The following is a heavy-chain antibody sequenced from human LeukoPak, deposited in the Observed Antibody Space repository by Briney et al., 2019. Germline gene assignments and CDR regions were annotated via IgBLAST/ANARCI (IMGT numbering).Heavy chain of an antibody. CDR1: GGSITKSLY. D-gene: IGHD6-13*01. CDR3: TRGRHTSSWYYFDY. Sequence: SETLSLTCTVSGGSITKSLYWGWIRLPPGKGLEWIGTIRSTGNTYYNPSLESRVAISIDTSRNQFSLRLTSVTATDTAVYYCTRGRHTSSWYYFDYWGQGTLVTVSS. CDR2: IRSTGNT. J-gene: IGHJ4*02. V-gene: IGHV4-39*01.